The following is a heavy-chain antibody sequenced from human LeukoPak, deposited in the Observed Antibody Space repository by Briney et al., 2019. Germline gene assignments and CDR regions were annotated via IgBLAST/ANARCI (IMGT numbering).Heavy chain of an antibody. J-gene: IGHJ4*02. CDR1: GYTFTSYD. D-gene: IGHD3-16*01. Sequence: ASVKVSCKASGYTFTSYDINWVRQASGQGLEWMGWMNPNSGNTGYAQKFRGRVTMTRNTSISTAYMELNSLRSEDTAVYYCTRAYVQDYWGQGTLVTVSS. CDR2: MNPNSGNT. V-gene: IGHV1-8*01. CDR3: TRAYVQDY.